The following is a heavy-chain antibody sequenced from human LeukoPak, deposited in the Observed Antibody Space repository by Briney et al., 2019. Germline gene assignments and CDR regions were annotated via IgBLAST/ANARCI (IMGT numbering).Heavy chain of an antibody. CDR1: GGSISVYY. CDR2: IYYRGNT. Sequence: SETLSLTCSVSGGSISVYYWGWIRQPPGKGLEWIGYIYYRGNTRYNPSLKSRVTMSVDTSKNEFSLQLSSVTAADTARYYCARDQDILAGENLDFWGRGTMVTVSS. D-gene: IGHD3-9*01. V-gene: IGHV4-59*01. CDR3: ARDQDILAGENLDF. J-gene: IGHJ3*01.